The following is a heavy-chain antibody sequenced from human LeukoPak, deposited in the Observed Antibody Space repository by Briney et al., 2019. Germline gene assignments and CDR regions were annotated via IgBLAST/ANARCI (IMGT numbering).Heavy chain of an antibody. D-gene: IGHD2-21*01. J-gene: IGHJ4*02. CDR3: ARNLAGHFGGFYFDD. CDR2: VYYSGST. Sequence: SETLSLTCTVSGDSISSRTYYWGWIRQPPGKGLEWIGTVYYSGSTYYNPSLKSRVTISVDPSKNQFSLKLSSVTAADTAVYYCARNLAGHFGGFYFDDWGQGTLVTVSS. CDR1: GDSISSRTYY. V-gene: IGHV4-39*07.